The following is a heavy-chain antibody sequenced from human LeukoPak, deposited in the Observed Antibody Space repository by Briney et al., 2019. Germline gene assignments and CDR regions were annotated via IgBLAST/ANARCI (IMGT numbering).Heavy chain of an antibody. D-gene: IGHD2-15*01. CDR1: GGSISSSSSYN. V-gene: IGHV4-39*01. CDR2: IHYSGST. CDR3: ARHDRVGSYCSGGSGGTCLIREGFFEY. J-gene: IGHJ4*02. Sequence: PSETLSLTCNVSGGSISSSSSYNWGWIRQPPGKGLEWIGAIHYSGSTYYNPSLESRVTISVDTSKNQFSLKLSSVTAADTAVYYCARHDRVGSYCSGGSGGTCLIREGFFEYWGQGTLVTVSS.